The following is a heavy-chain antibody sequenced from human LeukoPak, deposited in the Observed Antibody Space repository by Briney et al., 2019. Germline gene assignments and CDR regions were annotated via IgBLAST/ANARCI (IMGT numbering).Heavy chain of an antibody. CDR3: ARAYYGSGSGNFDY. D-gene: IGHD3-10*01. J-gene: IGHJ4*02. Sequence: GASVKVSCKASGGTFSSYAISWVRQAPGQGLEWMGRIIPILGIANYAQKFQDRVTITADKSTSTAYMELSSLRSEDTAVYYCARAYYGSGSGNFDYWGQGTLVTVSS. CDR1: GGTFSSYA. CDR2: IIPILGIA. V-gene: IGHV1-69*04.